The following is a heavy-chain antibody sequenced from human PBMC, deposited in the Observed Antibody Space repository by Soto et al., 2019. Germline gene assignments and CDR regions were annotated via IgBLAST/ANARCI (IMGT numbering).Heavy chain of an antibody. V-gene: IGHV1-46*01. CDR1: GYTFTSYY. CDR3: ARVPAAPGPYYGMDV. D-gene: IGHD2-2*01. J-gene: IGHJ6*02. Sequence: ASVKVSCKASGYTFTSYYMHWVRQAPGQGLEWMGIINPSGGSTSYAQKFQGRVTMTRDTSTSTAYMELRSLRSDDTAVYYCARVPAAPGPYYGMDVWGQGTTVTVSS. CDR2: INPSGGST.